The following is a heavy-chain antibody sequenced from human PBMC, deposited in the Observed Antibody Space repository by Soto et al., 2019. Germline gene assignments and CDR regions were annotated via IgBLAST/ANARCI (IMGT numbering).Heavy chain of an antibody. V-gene: IGHV3-48*02. CDR2: ISYSSTTT. Sequence: PVGSLRLSCAASGFTFSSYGMNWVRQAPGKGLEWLSYISYSSTTTFYGDSVKGRFTISRDNAKNSLYLQMSSLRDEDTGVYFCARDRSGSHFDYWGQGALVTVSS. CDR3: ARDRSGSHFDY. D-gene: IGHD1-26*01. J-gene: IGHJ4*02. CDR1: GFTFSSYG.